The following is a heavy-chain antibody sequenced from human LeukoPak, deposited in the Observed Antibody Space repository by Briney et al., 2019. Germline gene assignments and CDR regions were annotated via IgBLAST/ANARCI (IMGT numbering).Heavy chain of an antibody. J-gene: IGHJ5*02. Sequence: GESLKISCKGSGYSFTNYWIGWVRQVSGKGLEGMGIIYPGDSDTRYSPSFQGQVPISADKSISTAYLQWSSLQASDTAMYYCARLDCSTTSCRFAPWGQGTLVTVSS. V-gene: IGHV5-51*01. D-gene: IGHD2-2*01. CDR2: IYPGDSDT. CDR3: ARLDCSTTSCRFAP. CDR1: GYSFTNYW.